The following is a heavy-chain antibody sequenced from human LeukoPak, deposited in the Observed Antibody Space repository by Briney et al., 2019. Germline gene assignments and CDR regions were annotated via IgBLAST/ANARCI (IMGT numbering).Heavy chain of an antibody. V-gene: IGHV3-53*01. D-gene: IGHD6-13*01. CDR3: AKDAIAAAGTHFDY. CDR2: IYSGGST. J-gene: IGHJ4*02. Sequence: PGGSLRLSCAASGFTVSINYMTWVRQAPGKGLEWVSVIYSGGSTYYADSVKGRFTISRDNSENMLYLQMNSLRAEDTAVYYCAKDAIAAAGTHFDYWGQGTLVTVSS. CDR1: GFTVSINY.